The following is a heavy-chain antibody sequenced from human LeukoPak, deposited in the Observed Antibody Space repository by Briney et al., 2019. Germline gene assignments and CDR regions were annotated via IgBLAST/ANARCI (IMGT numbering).Heavy chain of an antibody. V-gene: IGHV3-23*01. Sequence: SGGSLRLSCAASGFTFSSYAMSWVRQAPGKGLEWVSVISASGGSTYYSDSVKGRFTISRDKSSNTLYLQMSSLGADDTAVYYCAKGGRICSASTCRIGYWGQGTLVIVPS. J-gene: IGHJ4*02. CDR1: GFTFSSYA. CDR3: AKGGRICSASTCRIGY. D-gene: IGHD6-19*01. CDR2: ISASGGST.